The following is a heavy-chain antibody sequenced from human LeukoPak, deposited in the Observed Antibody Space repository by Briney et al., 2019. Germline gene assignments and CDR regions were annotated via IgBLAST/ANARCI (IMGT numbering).Heavy chain of an antibody. J-gene: IGHJ4*02. Sequence: GGSLRLSCAASGFTVNSNWMSWLPQAPGKGLEWVDNVNQDESQKYYVDSVKGRFTISKDNAKNSLNLQMNSLRAEDTGVYYCARANYDIRGQGTLVTVSS. CDR2: VNQDESQK. CDR3: ARANYDI. D-gene: IGHD3-9*01. V-gene: IGHV3-7*01. CDR1: GFTVNSNW.